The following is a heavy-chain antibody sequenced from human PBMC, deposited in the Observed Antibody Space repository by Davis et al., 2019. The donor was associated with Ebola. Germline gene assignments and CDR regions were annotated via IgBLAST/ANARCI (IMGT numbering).Heavy chain of an antibody. CDR2: MSGRGGSI. Sequence: PGGSLRLSCVASGFTFSAYALSWVRQAPGKGPEWVSSMSGRGGSIYYADSVKGRFTISRDNSKNTLYLQMNSLGVDDAAIYFRAKDRISGNYYSPHLESWGQGTLVAVSS. J-gene: IGHJ4*02. CDR1: GFTFSAYA. V-gene: IGHV3-23*01. D-gene: IGHD3-10*01. CDR3: AKDRISGNYYSPHLES.